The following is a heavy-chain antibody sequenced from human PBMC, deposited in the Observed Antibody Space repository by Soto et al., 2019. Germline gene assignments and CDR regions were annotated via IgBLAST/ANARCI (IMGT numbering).Heavy chain of an antibody. CDR1: GYTFTSYG. CDR3: ARYGSGSYYNVRLDY. D-gene: IGHD3-10*01. Sequence: GASVKVSCKASGYTFTSYGISWVRQAPGQGLEWMGWISAYNGNTNYAQKFQGRVTITADESTSTAYMELSSLRSEGTAVYYCARYGSGSYYNVRLDYWGQGTLVTVSS. CDR2: ISAYNGNT. J-gene: IGHJ4*02. V-gene: IGHV1-18*01.